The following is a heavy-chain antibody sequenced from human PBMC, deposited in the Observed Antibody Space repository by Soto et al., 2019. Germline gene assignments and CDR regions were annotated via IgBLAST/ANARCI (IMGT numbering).Heavy chain of an antibody. CDR3: ARVTYHYDSSGFFDY. CDR2: IYYSGST. J-gene: IGHJ4*02. V-gene: IGHV4-59*01. Sequence: TSETLSLTCTVSGGSISSYYWSWIRQPPGKGLEWIGYIYYSGSTNYNPSLKSRVTISVDTSKNQFSLKLSSVTAADTAVYYCARVTYHYDSSGFFDYWGQGTLVTVSS. D-gene: IGHD3-22*01. CDR1: GGSISSYY.